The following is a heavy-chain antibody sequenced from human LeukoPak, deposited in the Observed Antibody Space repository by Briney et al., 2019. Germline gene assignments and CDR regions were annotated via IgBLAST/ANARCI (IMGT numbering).Heavy chain of an antibody. CDR2: IYYSGST. CDR3: ARGYGDYYYFDY. J-gene: IGHJ4*02. Sequence: SETLSLTCTVSGGSISSYYWSWIRRPPGKGLEWIGYIYYSGSTNYNPSLKSRVTISVDTSKNQFSLKLSPVTAADTAVYYCARGYGDYYYFDYWGQGTLVTVSS. CDR1: GGSISSYY. V-gene: IGHV4-59*01. D-gene: IGHD4-17*01.